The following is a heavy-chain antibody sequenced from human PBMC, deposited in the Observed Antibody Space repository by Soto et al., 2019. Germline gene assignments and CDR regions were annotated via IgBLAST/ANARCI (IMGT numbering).Heavy chain of an antibody. V-gene: IGHV3-23*03. CDR3: ARRTSGYFGY. Sequence: EVQLLESGGGLVQPGGSLTLSCAASGFTFSDYTMSWVRQAPGKVLECVSVILSDHNTYYADSGRGRFTISRDNSKTTLSLETNSRRAEDTAVYYCARRTSGYFGYWCQGTLVTVSS. CDR2: ILSDHNT. D-gene: IGHD6-19*01. CDR1: GFTFSDYT. J-gene: IGHJ4*02.